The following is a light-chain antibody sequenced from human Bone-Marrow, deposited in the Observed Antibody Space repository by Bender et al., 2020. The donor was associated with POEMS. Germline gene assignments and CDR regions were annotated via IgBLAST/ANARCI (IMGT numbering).Light chain of an antibody. CDR2: EGS. CDR1: SSDVGSYNV. V-gene: IGLV2-23*01. Sequence: QSALTQPASVSGSPGQSISISCTGTSSDVGSYNVVSWYQQHPGKAPKVMIYEGSKRPSGVSNRFSGSKSGNTASLTISGLQAEDEADFYCCSYADNSVWVFGGGTKLTVL. CDR3: CSYADNSVWV. J-gene: IGLJ3*02.